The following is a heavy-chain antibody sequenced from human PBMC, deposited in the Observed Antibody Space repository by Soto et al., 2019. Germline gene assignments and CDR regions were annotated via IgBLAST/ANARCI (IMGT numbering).Heavy chain of an antibody. V-gene: IGHV3-30*18. Sequence: QVQLVESGGGVVQPGRSLRLSCAASGFTFSNFGMHWVRQAPGKGLEWVAVILYDGSNTYYADSVKGRFTISRDNSKNKLYLEMNSLRPEDKAVYHCAKSRDGYSFYYFYGLDVWGQGTTVTVSS. CDR1: GFTFSNFG. CDR3: AKSRDGYSFYYFYGLDV. J-gene: IGHJ6*02. CDR2: ILYDGSNT. D-gene: IGHD4-4*01.